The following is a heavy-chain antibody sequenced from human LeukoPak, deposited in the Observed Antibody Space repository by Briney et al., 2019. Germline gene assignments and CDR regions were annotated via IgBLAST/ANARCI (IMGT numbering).Heavy chain of an antibody. CDR1: GYSISSGYY. CDR2: IYHSGST. J-gene: IGHJ4*02. CDR3: ARDPASIAAAGIDY. Sequence: PSETLSLTCTVSGYSISSGYYWGWIRQPPGKGLEWIGSIYHSGSTYYNPSLKSRVTISVDTSKNQFSLKLSSVTAADTAVYYCARDPASIAAAGIDYWGQGTLVTVSS. D-gene: IGHD6-13*01. V-gene: IGHV4-38-2*02.